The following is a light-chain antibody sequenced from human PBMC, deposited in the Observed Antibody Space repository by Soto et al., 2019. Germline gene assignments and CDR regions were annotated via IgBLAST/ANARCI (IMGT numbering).Light chain of an antibody. J-gene: IGKJ2*01. Sequence: EIVLTQSPGTLSLSPGERATLSCRASQSVSRSYLAWFQQKPGQAPRLLIYGASNRATGIPDRFSGSGSGTDFTLTITRLEPEDFAVYYCQRYGSSPPTYTFGQGTKLEIK. CDR3: QRYGSSPPTYT. V-gene: IGKV3-20*01. CDR1: QSVSRSY. CDR2: GAS.